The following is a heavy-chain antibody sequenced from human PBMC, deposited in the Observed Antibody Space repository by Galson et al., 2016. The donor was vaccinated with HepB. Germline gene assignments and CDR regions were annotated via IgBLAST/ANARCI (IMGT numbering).Heavy chain of an antibody. V-gene: IGHV1-24*01. CDR1: GYTLIELS. D-gene: IGHD6-13*01. CDR3: ATELRPIAASGALRYFDL. J-gene: IGHJ2*01. Sequence: SVKVSCKVSGYTLIELSMHWVRQAPGKGLEWMGGYDPEDGKRIYAQKFQGRVTMTEDTSTDTSYMQLNSLRSEDTAVYYCATELRPIAASGALRYFDLWGRGTLVTVSS. CDR2: YDPEDGKR.